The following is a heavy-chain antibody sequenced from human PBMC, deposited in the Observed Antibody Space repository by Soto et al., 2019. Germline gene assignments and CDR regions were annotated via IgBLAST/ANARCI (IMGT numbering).Heavy chain of an antibody. CDR3: ARGGGSGDYYYYYGMDV. CDR2: IIPILGIA. J-gene: IGHJ6*02. Sequence: QVQLVHSGAAVKKPGSSVKVSCKASGGTFSSYTISWVRQAPGQGLEWMGRIIPILGIANYAQKFQGRVTITADKSTSTAYMELSSLRSEDTAVYYCARGGGSGDYYYYYGMDVWGQGTTVTVSS. D-gene: IGHD3-16*01. V-gene: IGHV1-69*02. CDR1: GGTFSSYT.